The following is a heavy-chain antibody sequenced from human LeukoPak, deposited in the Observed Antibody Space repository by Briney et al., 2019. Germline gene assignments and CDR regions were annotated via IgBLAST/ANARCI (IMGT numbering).Heavy chain of an antibody. V-gene: IGHV3-23*01. CDR3: ANHKTLNGDYGLDY. CDR1: GFTLSSYA. J-gene: IGHJ4*02. D-gene: IGHD4-17*01. CDR2: ISGSAGST. Sequence: GGSLRLSCAASGFTLSSYAMSWVRQAPGKGLEWVSAISGSAGSTYHADSVKGRFTISRDNSKNTLFLQMNSLRAEDTAVYYCANHKTLNGDYGLDYWGQGSLVTVSS.